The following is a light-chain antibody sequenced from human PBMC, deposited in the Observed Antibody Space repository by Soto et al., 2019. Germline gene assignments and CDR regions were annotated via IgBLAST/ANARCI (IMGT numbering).Light chain of an antibody. Sequence: DIQMTQSPSTLSASVGDRVTITCRASQSIGRWLAWYQQKPGKAPNLLIYDASNLESGVPSRFSGSGSGTEFSLTISSLQPDDFATYDCQQSARKTFGQGTKLEIK. V-gene: IGKV1-5*01. CDR3: QQSARKT. CDR1: QSIGRW. J-gene: IGKJ2*01. CDR2: DAS.